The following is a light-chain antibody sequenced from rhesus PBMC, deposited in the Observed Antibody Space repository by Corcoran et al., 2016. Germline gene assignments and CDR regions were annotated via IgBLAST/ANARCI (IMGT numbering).Light chain of an antibody. CDR3: QVWDLSTDHYF. V-gene: IGLV3-44*01. J-gene: IGLJ1*01. CDR2: GDS. CDR1: DFGNEL. Sequence: SYDLTQPHSVSVSPGQTARISCGADDFGNELVNWYQQKSAQAPVLVIYGDSERPSGIPERLSGSRSGNTATLTISGVEAGDEADYFCQVWDLSTDHYFFGGGTRLTLL.